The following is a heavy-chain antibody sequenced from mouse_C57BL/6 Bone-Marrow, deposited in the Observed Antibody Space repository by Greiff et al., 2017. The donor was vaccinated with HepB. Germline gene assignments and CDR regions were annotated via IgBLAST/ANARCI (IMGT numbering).Heavy chain of an antibody. D-gene: IGHD3-2*02. CDR2: IDPSDSYT. J-gene: IGHJ3*01. Sequence: VQLQQPGAELVMPGASVKLSCKASGYTFTSYWMHWVKQRPGQGLEWIGEIDPSDSYTNYNQKFKGKSTLTVDKSSSTAYMQLSSLTSEDPAVYYCARELRLRFAYWGQGTLVTVSA. CDR3: ARELRLRFAY. CDR1: GYTFTSYW. V-gene: IGHV1-69*01.